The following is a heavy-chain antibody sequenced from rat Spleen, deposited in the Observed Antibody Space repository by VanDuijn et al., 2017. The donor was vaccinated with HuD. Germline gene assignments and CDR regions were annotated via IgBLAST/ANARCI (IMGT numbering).Heavy chain of an antibody. Sequence: EVQLAESGGGLVQPGRSLKLSCAASGFSFSNYGMHWIRQAPTKGLEWVASISPSGGSTYYPDSVKGRFTISRDNAKNTLYLQMDSLRSEDTATYYCASAEFGVGWFAYWGQGTLVTVSS. J-gene: IGHJ3*01. CDR1: GFSFSNYG. V-gene: IGHV5-19*01. D-gene: IGHD4-3*01. CDR2: ISPSGGST. CDR3: ASAEFGVGWFAY.